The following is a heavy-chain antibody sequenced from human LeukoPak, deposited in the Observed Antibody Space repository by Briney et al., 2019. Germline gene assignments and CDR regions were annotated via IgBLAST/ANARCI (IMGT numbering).Heavy chain of an antibody. Sequence: GGSLTLSCATSGFTFSNCGMSWVRQAPGKGLQWLSVIGGDGTTYYADSVKGRFTVSRDNSENTLYLQMNSLRAEDTAVYYCAKGPYGLGIYYGMDVWGQGTTVTV. CDR2: IGGDGTT. D-gene: IGHD3-10*01. CDR1: GFTFSNCG. CDR3: AKGPYGLGIYYGMDV. J-gene: IGHJ6*02. V-gene: IGHV3-23*01.